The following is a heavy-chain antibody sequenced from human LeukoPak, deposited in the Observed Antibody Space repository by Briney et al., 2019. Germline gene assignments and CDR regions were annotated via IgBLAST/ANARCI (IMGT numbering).Heavy chain of an antibody. J-gene: IGHJ4*02. D-gene: IGHD6-25*01. Sequence: GGSLRLSCVASGFTFSSYAMTWVRQAPGKGLGWVSGQSGSGDRTYYADSVKGRFTISRDNSKNTLYLEMNGLTAEDSAVYYCAKDRMAAAGRQDIWNYWGQGTLVTVTS. CDR2: QSGSGDRT. CDR3: AKDRMAAAGRQDIWNY. CDR1: GFTFSSYA. V-gene: IGHV3-23*01.